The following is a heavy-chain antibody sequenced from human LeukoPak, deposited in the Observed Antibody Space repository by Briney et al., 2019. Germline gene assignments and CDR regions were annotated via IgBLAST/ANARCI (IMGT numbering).Heavy chain of an antibody. J-gene: IGHJ4*02. Sequence: GGSLRLSCAASGFTFSSYWMSWVRQAPGKGLEWVANIKEDGSEKYYVDSVKGRFTISRDNAKNSLYLQMNSLRAEDTAVYYCASDYSQALRIAAVGDTPKLLNGYWGQGTLVTVSS. V-gene: IGHV3-7*01. CDR2: IKEDGSEK. CDR1: GFTFSSYW. CDR3: ASDYSQALRIAAVGDTPKLLNGY. D-gene: IGHD6-13*01.